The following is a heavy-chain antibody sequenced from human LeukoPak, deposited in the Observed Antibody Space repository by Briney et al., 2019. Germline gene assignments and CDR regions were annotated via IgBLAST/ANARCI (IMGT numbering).Heavy chain of an antibody. V-gene: IGHV3-9*01. CDR1: GFTFDDYA. CDR3: AKDHKGYSSGWDDAFDI. Sequence: GGSLRLSCAASGFTFDDYAMHWVRQAPGKGLEWVSGISWNSGSIGYADSVKGRFTISRDNAKNSLYLQMNSLRAEDTALYYCAKDHKGYSSGWDDAFDIWGQGTMVTVSS. J-gene: IGHJ3*02. CDR2: ISWNSGSI. D-gene: IGHD6-19*01.